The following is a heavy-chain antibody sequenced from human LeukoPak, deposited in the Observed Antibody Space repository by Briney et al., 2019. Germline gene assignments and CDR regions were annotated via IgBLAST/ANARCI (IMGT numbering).Heavy chain of an antibody. J-gene: IGHJ4*02. Sequence: PGGSLRLSCAASGFTFSSYAMHWVRQAPGKGLEWVAVISYDGSNKYYADSEKGRFTISRDNSKNTLYLQMNSLRAEDTAVYYRARDRGEMATIEYYFDYWGQGTLVTVSS. CDR3: ARDRGEMATIEYYFDY. CDR2: ISYDGSNK. CDR1: GFTFSSYA. D-gene: IGHD5-24*01. V-gene: IGHV3-30*04.